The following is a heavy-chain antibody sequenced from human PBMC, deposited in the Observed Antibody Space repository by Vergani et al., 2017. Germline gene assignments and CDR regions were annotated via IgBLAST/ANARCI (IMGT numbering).Heavy chain of an antibody. CDR3: AKVHQLLHTSDYYYYMDV. D-gene: IGHD2-2*01. J-gene: IGHJ6*03. CDR1: GFTFSSYA. CDR2: ISGSGGST. V-gene: IGHV3-23*01. Sequence: EVQLLESGGGLVQPGGSLRLSCAASGFTFSSYAMSWVRQAPGKGLEWVSAISGSGGSTYYADSVKGRFTISRDNSKNTLYLQMNSLRAEDTAVYYCAKVHQLLHTSDYYYYMDVWGKGTTVTVSS.